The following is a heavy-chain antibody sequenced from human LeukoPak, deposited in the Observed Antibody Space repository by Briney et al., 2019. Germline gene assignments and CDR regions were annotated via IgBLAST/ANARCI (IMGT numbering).Heavy chain of an antibody. CDR1: GFTFSSYW. D-gene: IGHD3-3*01. J-gene: IGHJ4*02. CDR2: IKQDGSEK. V-gene: IGHV3-7*01. Sequence: PGGSLRLSCAASGFTFSSYWMSWVRQAPGKGLEWVANIKQDGSEKYYVDSVKGRFTISRDNAKNSLYLQMNSLRAEDTAVYYCARVRFLEWLLLHFDYWGQGTLVTVSS. CDR3: ARVRFLEWLLLHFDY.